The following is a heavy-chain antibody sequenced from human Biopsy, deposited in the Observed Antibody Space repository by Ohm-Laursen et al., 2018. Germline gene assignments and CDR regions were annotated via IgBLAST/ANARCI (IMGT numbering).Heavy chain of an antibody. V-gene: IGHV4-59*07. Sequence: SDTLSLTCTVSGDSISSDFWSWIRQTPGKGLEWIGYISYTGDTNYNPSLESRITISLDTSKNQFSLMLSSVTAADTAVYYCARLNGYGDYRFDDWGQGTLVTVAS. J-gene: IGHJ4*02. CDR3: ARLNGYGDYRFDD. CDR1: GDSISSDF. D-gene: IGHD3-9*01. CDR2: ISYTGDT.